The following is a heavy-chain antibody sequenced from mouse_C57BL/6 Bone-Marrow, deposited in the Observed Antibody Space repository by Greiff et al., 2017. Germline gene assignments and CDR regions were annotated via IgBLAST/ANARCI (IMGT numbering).Heavy chain of an antibody. CDR2: IYPRDGST. J-gene: IGHJ2*01. V-gene: IGHV1-85*01. CDR1: GYTFTSYD. D-gene: IGHD1-1*01. Sequence: QVQLKESGPELVKPGASVKLSCKASGYTFTSYDINWVKQRPGQGLEWIGWIYPRDGSTKYTEKFKGKATLTVDTSSSTAYMELHSLTSEDSAVYFCARDDGRSLDYWGQGTTLTVSS. CDR3: ARDDGRSLDY.